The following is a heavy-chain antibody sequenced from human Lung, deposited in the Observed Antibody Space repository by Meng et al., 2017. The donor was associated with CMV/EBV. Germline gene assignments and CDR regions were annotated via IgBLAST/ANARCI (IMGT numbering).Heavy chain of an antibody. J-gene: IGHJ6*02. D-gene: IGHD3-3*01. CDR3: ARDATIFGVVDTYYYGMDV. Sequence: SXTXSLXCTVSGCSISSSSYYWGWIRQPPGKGLEWIGSIYYSGSTYYNPSLKSRVTISVDTSKNQFSLKLSSVTAADTAVYYCARDATIFGVVDTYYYGMDVXGQGXTVTVSS. CDR2: IYYSGST. V-gene: IGHV4-39*02. CDR1: GCSISSSSYY.